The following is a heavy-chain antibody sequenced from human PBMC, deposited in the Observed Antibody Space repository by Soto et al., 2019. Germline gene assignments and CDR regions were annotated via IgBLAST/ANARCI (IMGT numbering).Heavy chain of an antibody. J-gene: IGHJ6*02. D-gene: IGHD3-3*01. V-gene: IGHV3-48*01. CDR1: GFTFSRFD. Sequence: EVQVVESGGGLVQPGGSLRLSCAASGFTFSRFDMKWVRQAPGKGLEWLSFIKASSTTIQYADSVKGRFTISRDDAKNSLFLQMNNLRVEDTAVYYCARDWRDYGMDVWGQGTTVTVS. CDR2: IKASSTTI. CDR3: ARDWRDYGMDV.